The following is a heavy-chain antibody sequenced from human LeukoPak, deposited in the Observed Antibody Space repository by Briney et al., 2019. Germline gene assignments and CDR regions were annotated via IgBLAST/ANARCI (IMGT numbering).Heavy chain of an antibody. J-gene: IGHJ3*02. CDR1: GFTFSGYG. CDR2: ISGSGGST. V-gene: IGHV3-23*01. Sequence: PGGSLRLSCAASGFTFSGYGMSWVRQAPGKGLEWVSAISGSGGSTYYADSVKGRFTISRDNSKNTLYLQMNSLRAEDTAVYYCAKVVTMIVVVIGDAFDIWGQGTMVTVSS. CDR3: AKVVTMIVVVIGDAFDI. D-gene: IGHD3-22*01.